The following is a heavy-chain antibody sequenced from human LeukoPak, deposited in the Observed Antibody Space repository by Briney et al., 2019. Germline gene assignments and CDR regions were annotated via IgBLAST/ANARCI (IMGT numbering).Heavy chain of an antibody. Sequence: ASVKVSCKASGYTFTGYYMHWVRQAPGQGLEWMGLINPNSGGTNYAQKFQGWVTMTRDTSISTAYMELSRLRSDDTAVYYCARERDCSGGSCGTDVWGKGTTVTVSS. J-gene: IGHJ6*04. CDR1: GYTFTGYY. D-gene: IGHD2-15*01. CDR3: ARERDCSGGSCGTDV. V-gene: IGHV1-2*04. CDR2: INPNSGGT.